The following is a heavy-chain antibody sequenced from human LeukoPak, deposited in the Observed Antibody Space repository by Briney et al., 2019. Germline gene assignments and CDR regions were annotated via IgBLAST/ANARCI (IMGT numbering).Heavy chain of an antibody. CDR2: ISGTGAST. D-gene: IGHD6-19*01. Sequence: PGGSLRLSCAASGFTFSSYWMSWVRQAPGKGLEWVSAISGTGASTYYADSVKGRFTISRDTSKNTLYLQMNSLRAEDTAVYYCAKDKSSEYVDFFDYWGQGTLVTVSS. V-gene: IGHV3-23*01. J-gene: IGHJ4*02. CDR1: GFTFSSYW. CDR3: AKDKSSEYVDFFDY.